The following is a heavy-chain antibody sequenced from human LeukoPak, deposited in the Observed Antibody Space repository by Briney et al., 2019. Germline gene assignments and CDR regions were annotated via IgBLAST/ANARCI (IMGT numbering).Heavy chain of an antibody. V-gene: IGHV3-23*01. CDR2: ISNNGGYT. D-gene: IGHD2-15*01. Sequence: GGSLRLSCAASGFTFNSSAMSWVRQAPGKGLEWVSAISNNGGYTYYADSVQGRFTISRDNSKSTLCLQMNSLRAEDTAVYYCAKQLGYCSDGSCYFPYWGQGTLVTVSS. CDR3: AKQLGYCSDGSCYFPY. J-gene: IGHJ4*02. CDR1: GFTFNSSA.